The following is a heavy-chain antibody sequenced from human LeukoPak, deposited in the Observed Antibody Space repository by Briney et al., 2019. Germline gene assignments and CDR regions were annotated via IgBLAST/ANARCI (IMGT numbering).Heavy chain of an antibody. V-gene: IGHV3-23*01. CDR2: ISNNGGYT. D-gene: IGHD2-15*01. Sequence: GGSLRLSCAASGFTFNSSAMSWVRQAPGKGLEWVSAISNNGGYTYYADSVQGRFTISRDNSKSTLCLQMNSLRAEDTAVYYCAKQLGYCSDGSCYFPYWGQGTLVTVSS. CDR3: AKQLGYCSDGSCYFPY. J-gene: IGHJ4*02. CDR1: GFTFNSSA.